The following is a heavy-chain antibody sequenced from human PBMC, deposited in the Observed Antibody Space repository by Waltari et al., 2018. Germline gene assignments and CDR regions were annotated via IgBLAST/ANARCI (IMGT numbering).Heavy chain of an antibody. V-gene: IGHV3-72*01. CDR1: GFTFTNHY. CDR2: TKNKAEHNIT. D-gene: IGHD6-25*01. CDR3: ARDTAAALDY. J-gene: IGHJ4*02. Sequence: EVQLVESGGGLVQPGGSVTLSCAASGFTFTNHYMNWVPQAPGRGLEWVGRTKNKAEHNITDYAASVQGRFSVSRDDSRNSLFLQMNSLETEDTAVYYCARDTAAALDYWGQGTLVTVSS.